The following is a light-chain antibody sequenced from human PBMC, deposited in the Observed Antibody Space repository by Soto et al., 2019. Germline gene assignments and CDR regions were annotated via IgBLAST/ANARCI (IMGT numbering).Light chain of an antibody. Sequence: DIVMTQSPLSLPVTPGEPASISCRSNQSLVHSDGIAYFSWFQQRPGRSPRRLIYKVYNRDSGVQARFSGSGSGTDFALKISRVEAEDVGVYYCMQGTHWPITFGQGTRLEIK. CDR3: MQGTHWPIT. J-gene: IGKJ5*01. V-gene: IGKV2-30*02. CDR1: QSLVHSDGIAY. CDR2: KVY.